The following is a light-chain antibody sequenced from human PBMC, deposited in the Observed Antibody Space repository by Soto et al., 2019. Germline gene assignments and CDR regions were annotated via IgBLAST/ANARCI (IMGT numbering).Light chain of an antibody. CDR1: SSDVGTYNL. CDR3: CSYAGSSMLV. CDR2: DGL. J-gene: IGLJ2*01. V-gene: IGLV2-23*01. Sequence: QSALTQPASVSGSPGQSITISCTGSSSDVGTYNLVSWYQHHPGKAPKLMISDGLKRPLGASTRFSSSKSCNTASMTISGVKAEDEADYYCCSYAGSSMLVFGGGTKLTVL.